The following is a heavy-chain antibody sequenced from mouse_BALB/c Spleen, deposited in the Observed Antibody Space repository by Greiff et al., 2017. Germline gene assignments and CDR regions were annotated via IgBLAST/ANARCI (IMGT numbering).Heavy chain of an antibody. CDR1: GFTFSSFG. J-gene: IGHJ4*01. CDR2: ISSGSSTI. Sequence: DVHLVESGGGLVQPGGSRKLSCAASGFTFSSFGMHWVRQAPEKGLEWVAYISSGSSTIYYADTVKGRFTISRDNPKNTLFLQMTSLRSEDTAMYYCAREGAYYYYAMDYWGQGTSVTVSS. D-gene: IGHD2-1*01. V-gene: IGHV5-17*02. CDR3: AREGAYYYYAMDY.